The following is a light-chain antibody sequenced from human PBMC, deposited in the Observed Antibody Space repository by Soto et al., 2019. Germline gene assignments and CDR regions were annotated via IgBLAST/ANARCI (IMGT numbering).Light chain of an antibody. J-gene: IGKJ1*01. Sequence: EIVLTQSPATLSLSPGERATLSCRASQSVSNSNLAWYQQKPGQAPRLLIYESSNRATGIAARFSGSGSGTDFTLTISSLEPEDFAVYYCQQRSNWPQTFGQGTKVDI. CDR3: QQRSNWPQT. CDR2: ESS. V-gene: IGKV3-11*01. CDR1: QSVSNSN.